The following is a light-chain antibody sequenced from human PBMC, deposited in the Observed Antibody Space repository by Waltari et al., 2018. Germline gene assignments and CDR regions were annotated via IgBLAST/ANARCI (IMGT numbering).Light chain of an antibody. Sequence: DIQMTQSPSTLSASVGDRVTITCRASQSVNRWLAWYQQKPVKAPELLIYEASSLESGVPSRFSGSGSGKEFTLTISSLQPDDFGTYYCQQYVNYWTFGQGTKVEIK. V-gene: IGKV1-5*03. CDR2: EAS. CDR3: QQYVNYWT. J-gene: IGKJ1*01. CDR1: QSVNRW.